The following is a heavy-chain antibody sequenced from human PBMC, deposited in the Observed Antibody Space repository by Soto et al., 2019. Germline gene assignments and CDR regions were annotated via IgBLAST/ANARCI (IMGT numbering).Heavy chain of an antibody. CDR1: GGSFTSNNW. CDR2: IYRTGST. J-gene: IGHJ4*02. D-gene: IGHD1-7*01. CDR3: ASRDPGTSVDY. Sequence: QVQLQESGPGLVKPSGTLSLTCAVSGGSFTSNNWWTWVRQPPGQGLEWIGEIYRTGSTNYNPSLKSRVTISLDKSENHFSLKVTSLTAADTAVYYCASRDPGTSVDYWGQGTLVTVSS. V-gene: IGHV4-4*02.